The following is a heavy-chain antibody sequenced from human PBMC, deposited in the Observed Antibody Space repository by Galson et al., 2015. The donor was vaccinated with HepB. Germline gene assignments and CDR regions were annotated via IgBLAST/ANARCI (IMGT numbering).Heavy chain of an antibody. CDR2: IYPGDSDT. D-gene: IGHD3-3*01. Sequence: QSGAEVKKPGESLKISCKGSGYSFTSYWIGWVRQMPGKGLEWMGIIYPGDSDTRYSPSFQGQVTISADKSISTAYLQWSSLKASDTAMYYCARSSITIFGVVSSPYMDVWGKGTTVTVSS. CDR3: ARSSITIFGVVSSPYMDV. J-gene: IGHJ6*03. V-gene: IGHV5-51*03. CDR1: GYSFTSYW.